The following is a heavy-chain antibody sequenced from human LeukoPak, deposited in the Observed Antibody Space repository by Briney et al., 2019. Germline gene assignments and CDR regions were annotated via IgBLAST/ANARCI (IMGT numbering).Heavy chain of an antibody. V-gene: IGHV4-34*01. J-gene: IGHJ4*02. CDR3: AREGPGSAGNY. CDR1: GGSFSGYY. D-gene: IGHD1-1*01. Sequence: SETLSLTCAVYGGSFSGYYWSWIRQPPGKGLEWIGEINHSGSTNYNPSLKSRVTISVDTSKNQFSLKLSSVTAADTAVYYCAREGPGSAGNYWGQGTLVTVSS. CDR2: INHSGST.